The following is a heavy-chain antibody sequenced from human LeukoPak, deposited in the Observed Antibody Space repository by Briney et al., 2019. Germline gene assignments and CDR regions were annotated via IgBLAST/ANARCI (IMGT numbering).Heavy chain of an antibody. V-gene: IGHV4-39*07. CDR1: GGSINSSNSY. D-gene: IGHD3-9*01. Sequence: PSETLSLTCSVSGGSINSSNSYWGWVRQPPGKGLEWIATIFYSGSTYKNPSLKSRVTISVDASKTQFSLKLRSVTAADTAVYYCARDSPGEHYDILTGYGAPRAFDIWGQGTMVTVSS. CDR3: ARDSPGEHYDILTGYGAPRAFDI. CDR2: IFYSGST. J-gene: IGHJ3*02.